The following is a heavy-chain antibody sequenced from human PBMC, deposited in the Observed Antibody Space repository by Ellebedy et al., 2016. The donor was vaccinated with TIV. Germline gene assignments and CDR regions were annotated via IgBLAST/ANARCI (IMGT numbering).Heavy chain of an antibody. CDR3: VKGLGHCISTTCPRGDH. V-gene: IGHV3-23*01. CDR2: ISRNGGGT. D-gene: IGHD2-2*01. Sequence: GESLKISCAASGFTFSIYAMGWVRQAPGKGLEWVSTISRNGGGTYYAGSVEGRFTISRDNSKNTLDLEMNRLTVEDTAVYYCVKGLGHCISTTCPRGDHWGQGTLVTVSS. J-gene: IGHJ4*02. CDR1: GFTFSIYA.